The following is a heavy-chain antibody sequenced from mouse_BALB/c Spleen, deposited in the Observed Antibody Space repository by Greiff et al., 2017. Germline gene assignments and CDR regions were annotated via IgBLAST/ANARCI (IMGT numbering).Heavy chain of an antibody. Sequence: EVKLVESGGGLVKPGGSLKLSCAASGFTFSSYAMSWVRQTPEKRLEWVASISSGGSTYYPDSVKGRFTISRDNARNILYLQMSSLRSEDTAMYYCAREDENYAMDYWGQGTSVTVSS. J-gene: IGHJ4*01. V-gene: IGHV5-6-5*01. CDR2: ISSGGST. CDR3: AREDENYAMDY. CDR1: GFTFSSYA.